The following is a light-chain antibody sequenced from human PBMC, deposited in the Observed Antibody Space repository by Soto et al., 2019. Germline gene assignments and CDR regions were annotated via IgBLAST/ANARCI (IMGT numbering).Light chain of an antibody. CDR1: SSDVGGDNY. V-gene: IGLV2-11*01. J-gene: IGLJ3*02. CDR2: DVS. Sequence: QSALTQPRSVSGSPGQSVTISCTGTSSDVGGDNYVSWYQQHPGKAPKLMISDVSKRPSGVPDRFSGSKSGNTASLTISGLQAEDEADYYCCSSAGTNTSVFGGGTKLTVL. CDR3: CSSAGTNTSV.